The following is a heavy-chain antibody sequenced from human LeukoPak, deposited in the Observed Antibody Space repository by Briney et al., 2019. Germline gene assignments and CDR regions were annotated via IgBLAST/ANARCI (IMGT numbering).Heavy chain of an antibody. D-gene: IGHD2-2*01. CDR1: GFTFSSYG. Sequence: PGGSLRLSCAASGFTFSSYGMHWVRQAPGKGLEWVAVISYDGSNKYYADSVKGRFTISRDNSKNTLYLQMNSLRAEDTAVYYCARDFSARSTRNYYYYYGMDVWGKGTTVTVSS. J-gene: IGHJ6*04. V-gene: IGHV3-30*03. CDR2: ISYDGSNK. CDR3: ARDFSARSTRNYYYYYGMDV.